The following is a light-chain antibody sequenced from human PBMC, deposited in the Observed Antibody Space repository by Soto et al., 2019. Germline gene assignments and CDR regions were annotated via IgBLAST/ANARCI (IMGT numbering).Light chain of an antibody. V-gene: IGKV3-20*01. CDR2: GAS. CDR1: QSVAKNY. CDR3: HQYAASPQT. J-gene: IGKJ1*01. Sequence: EIVLTQSPGTLSLSPGERATLSCRASQSVAKNYLAWYQQEAGQAPRLLIYGASSRATGIPDRFSGSGSGTDFTLTISRLAPEDFAVYYCHQYAASPQTFGKGTKVEIK.